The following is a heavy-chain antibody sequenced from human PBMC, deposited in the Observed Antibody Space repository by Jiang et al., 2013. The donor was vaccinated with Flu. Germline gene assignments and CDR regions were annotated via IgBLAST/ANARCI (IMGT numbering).Heavy chain of an antibody. V-gene: IGHV4-59*01. CDR2: IYYSGST. CDR1: GGSISSYY. CDR3: ARGARITMVRGVIIFDL. J-gene: IGHJ2*01. D-gene: IGHD3-10*01. Sequence: VQLVESGPGLVKPSETLSLTCTVSGGSISSYYWSWIRQPPGKGLEWIGYIYYSGSTNYNPSLKSRVTISVDTSKNQFSLKLSSVTAADTAVYYCARGARITMVRGVIIFDLWGRGTWSLSPQ.